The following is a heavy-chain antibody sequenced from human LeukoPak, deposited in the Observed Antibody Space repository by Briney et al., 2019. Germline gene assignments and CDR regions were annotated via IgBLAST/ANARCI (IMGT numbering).Heavy chain of an antibody. D-gene: IGHD2-15*01. CDR2: ISSSSSYI. J-gene: IGHJ4*02. V-gene: IGHV3-21*01. CDR1: GFTFSSYS. CDR3: AHCSGGSCYSRGVDY. Sequence: GGSLRLSCAASGFTFSSYSMTWVRQAPGKGLEWVSSISSSSSYIYYADSVKGRFTISRDNAKNSLYLQMNSLRAEDTAVYYCAHCSGGSCYSRGVDYWGQGTLVTVSS.